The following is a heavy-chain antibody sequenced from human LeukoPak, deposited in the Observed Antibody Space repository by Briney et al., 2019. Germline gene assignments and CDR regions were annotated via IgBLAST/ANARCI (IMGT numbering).Heavy chain of an antibody. V-gene: IGHV1-18*01. CDR3: ARDGCSSTSCYNNYYYYMDV. CDR2: ISAYNGNT. D-gene: IGHD2-2*02. CDR1: RYTFTSYS. Sequence: ASVKDSCKASRYTFTSYSISWVRQAPGQGLEWMGCISAYNGNTNYVQNLQGRVTMTPDTSTSTAYMELRRLRSDDKGVYYCARDGCSSTSCYNNYYYYMDVWGKGTTVTVSS. J-gene: IGHJ6*03.